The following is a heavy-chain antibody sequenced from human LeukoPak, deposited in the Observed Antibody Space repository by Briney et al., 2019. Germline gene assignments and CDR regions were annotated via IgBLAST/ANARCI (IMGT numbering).Heavy chain of an antibody. Sequence: GESLKISCRGFGYTFNAYWITWVRQMPGKGLDWVGRIDPSGSYTNYSPSFQGHVTISADKSISTAYLQWSSLKPSDTAIYYCARRENFAELSPDYWGQGTLATVSS. J-gene: IGHJ4*02. CDR2: IDPSGSYT. CDR3: ARRENFAELSPDY. CDR1: GYTFNAYW. D-gene: IGHD3-10*01. V-gene: IGHV5-10-1*01.